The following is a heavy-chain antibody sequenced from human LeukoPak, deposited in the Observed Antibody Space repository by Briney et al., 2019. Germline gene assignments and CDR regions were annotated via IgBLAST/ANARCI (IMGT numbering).Heavy chain of an antibody. V-gene: IGHV1-18*01. Sequence: GASVKVSCKASGYTFTSYGISWVRQAPGQGLEWMGWIRAYNGNTNYAQKLQGRVTMTTDTSTSTAYMELRSLRSDDTAVYYCAREAATPYSGSYYNWFDPWGQGTLVTVSS. CDR1: GYTFTSYG. J-gene: IGHJ5*02. CDR2: IRAYNGNT. D-gene: IGHD1-26*01. CDR3: AREAATPYSGSYYNWFDP.